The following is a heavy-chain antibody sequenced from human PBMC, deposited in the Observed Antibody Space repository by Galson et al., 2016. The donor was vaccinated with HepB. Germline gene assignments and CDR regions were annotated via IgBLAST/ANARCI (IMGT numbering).Heavy chain of an antibody. V-gene: IGHV1-69*11. Sequence: SVKVSCKASGGTFSTYAINWVRQAPGQGLEWMGNFIPILGTTNYAQKFQGRLSITADESTGTAYMELSSLRSDDTAVYYCARDRRRLPYYFDYWGQGTLVTVSS. CDR1: GGTFSTYA. J-gene: IGHJ4*02. CDR3: ARDRRRLPYYFDY. CDR2: FIPILGTT.